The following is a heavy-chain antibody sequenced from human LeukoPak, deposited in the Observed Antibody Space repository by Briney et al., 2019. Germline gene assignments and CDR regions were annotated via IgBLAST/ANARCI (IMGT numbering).Heavy chain of an antibody. CDR1: GFTFSSYG. V-gene: IGHV3-30*02. J-gene: IGHJ4*02. CDR3: TTGHYSRTL. Sequence: PGGSLRLSCAASGFTFSSYGMHWVRQAPGKGLEWVAFIRYDGSNQYYADSVKGRFTISRDSSKNTLYLQMNSLRAEDTAVYYCTTGHYSRTLGGQGTLVIVSS. D-gene: IGHD6-13*01. CDR2: IRYDGSNQ.